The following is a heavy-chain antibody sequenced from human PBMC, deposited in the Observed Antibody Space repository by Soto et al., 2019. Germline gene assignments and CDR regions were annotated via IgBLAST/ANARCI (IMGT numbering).Heavy chain of an antibody. CDR2: ISDSGSVT. Sequence: QVQLVDSGGGLVKPGGSLRLSCAASGFTFSNYYMTWIRQAPGKGLEWISYISDSGSVTYYTDSVQGRFSISRDNAKNSLFLEMNDLRVDDTAGYYCARCLLGVGDPFDIWGQGTMVTVSS. CDR3: ARCLLGVGDPFDI. D-gene: IGHD2-15*01. CDR1: GFTFSNYY. V-gene: IGHV3-11*01. J-gene: IGHJ3*02.